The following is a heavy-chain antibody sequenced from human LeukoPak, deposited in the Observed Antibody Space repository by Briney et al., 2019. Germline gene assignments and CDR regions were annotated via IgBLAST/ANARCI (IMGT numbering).Heavy chain of an antibody. Sequence: SETLSLTCTVSGGSISSYYWSWTRQPPGKGLEWIGYIYYSGSTNYNPSLKSRVTISVDTSKNQFSLKLSSVTAADTAVYYCARLSYEGAFDIWGQGTMVTVSS. CDR2: IYYSGST. CDR1: GGSISSYY. V-gene: IGHV4-59*08. CDR3: ARLSYEGAFDI. J-gene: IGHJ3*02. D-gene: IGHD5-12*01.